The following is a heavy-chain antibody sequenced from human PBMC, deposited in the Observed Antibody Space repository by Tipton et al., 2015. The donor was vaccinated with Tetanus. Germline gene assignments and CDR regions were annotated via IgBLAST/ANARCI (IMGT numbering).Heavy chain of an antibody. CDR2: MNPNSGNT. V-gene: IGHV1-8*01. J-gene: IGHJ4*02. Sequence: QSGAEVKKPGASVKVSCKASGYTFTSYDINWVRQATGQGLEWMGWMNPNSGNTGYAQKFQGRVTMTRNTSISTAYMELSSLRSEDTAVYYCARDPGFDYYDSSGYSIDYWGQGTLVTVSS. CDR1: GYTFTSYD. CDR3: ARDPGFDYYDSSGYSIDY. D-gene: IGHD3-22*01.